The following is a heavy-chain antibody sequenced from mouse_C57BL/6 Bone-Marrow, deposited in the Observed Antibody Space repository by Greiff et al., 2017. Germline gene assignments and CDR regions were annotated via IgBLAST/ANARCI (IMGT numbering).Heavy chain of an antibody. CDR2: INPGSGGT. CDR3: AREEYYGSSYWYFDA. V-gene: IGHV1-54*01. D-gene: IGHD1-1*01. CDR1: GYAFTNYL. Sequence: QVQLQQSGAELVRPGTSVKVSCKASGYAFTNYLIEWVKQRPGQGLEWIGVINPGSGGTNYNEKFKGKATLTADKSSSTAYMQLSSLTSEDSAVYFCAREEYYGSSYWYFDAWGTGTTVTVSS. J-gene: IGHJ1*03.